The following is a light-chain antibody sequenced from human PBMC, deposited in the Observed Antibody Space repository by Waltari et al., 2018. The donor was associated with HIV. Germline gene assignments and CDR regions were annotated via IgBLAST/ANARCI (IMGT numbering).Light chain of an antibody. CDR3: AAWEDRLSGYV. CDR1: SPNLGRTY. Sequence: QSLPTQPPAASGTPGQSVITSCSGTSPNLGRTYAYWYQQPPGTAPKLLIYTTSRRPSGVPDRFSGSRSGTSASLAISGLRSEDEAEYYYAAWEDRLSGYVFGTWTKVTV. CDR2: TTS. V-gene: IGLV1-47*01. J-gene: IGLJ1*01.